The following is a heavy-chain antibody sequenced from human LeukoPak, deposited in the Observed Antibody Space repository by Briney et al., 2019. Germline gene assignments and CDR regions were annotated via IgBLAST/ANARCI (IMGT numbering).Heavy chain of an antibody. J-gene: IGHJ4*02. CDR2: ISGSGGST. CDR3: AKRPAAPEFDY. Sequence: GGSLRLSCAASGFTFSSYEMNWVRQAPGKGLEWVSAISGSGGSTYYADSVKGRFTISRDNSKNTLYLQMNSLRAEDTAVYYCAKRPAAPEFDYWGQGTLVTVSS. CDR1: GFTFSSYE. D-gene: IGHD2-2*01. V-gene: IGHV3-23*01.